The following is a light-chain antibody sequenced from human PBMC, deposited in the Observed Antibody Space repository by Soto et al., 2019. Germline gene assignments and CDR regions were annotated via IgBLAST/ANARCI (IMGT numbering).Light chain of an antibody. CDR1: QSISTW. CDR3: LQYNDYSYS. CDR2: DAS. Sequence: DIQMTQSPSTLSASVGDRVSVTCRASQSISTWLAWYQQKPGKAPKLLIFDASSLESGVPSRFSGSGSGTEFTLTINSLQPDDFATYYCLQYNDYSYSYGQGTKLEIK. V-gene: IGKV1-5*01. J-gene: IGKJ2*03.